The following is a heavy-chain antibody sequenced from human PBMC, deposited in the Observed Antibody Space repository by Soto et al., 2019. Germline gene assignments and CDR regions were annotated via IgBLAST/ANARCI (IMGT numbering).Heavy chain of an antibody. V-gene: IGHV1-2*02. CDR3: AKGGAIVAAGTRVYLYNAMDV. D-gene: IGHD1-26*01. CDR1: GYTFTGYY. J-gene: IGHJ6*01. Sequence: GASVKVSCKASGYTFTGYYVHWVRQAPGQGLEWMGWINPNSGDTYLAQRFQGRVTMNRDTSIGTAYMELRGLTSDDTAEYYCAKGGAIVAAGTRVYLYNAMDVWGQGPTVIVSS. CDR2: INPNSGDT.